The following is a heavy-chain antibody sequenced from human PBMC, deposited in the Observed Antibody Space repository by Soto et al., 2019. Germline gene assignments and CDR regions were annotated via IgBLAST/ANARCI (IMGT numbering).Heavy chain of an antibody. J-gene: IGHJ3*02. CDR1: GFTFSNAW. CDR2: IKSKTDGGTT. Sequence: GGSLRLSCAASGFTFSNAWMSWVRQAPGKGLEWVGRIKSKTDGGTTDYAAPVKGRFTISRDDSKNTLYLQMNSLKTEDTAVYYCTTDGYDILTGYAFDIWGQGTMVTV. D-gene: IGHD3-9*01. CDR3: TTDGYDILTGYAFDI. V-gene: IGHV3-15*01.